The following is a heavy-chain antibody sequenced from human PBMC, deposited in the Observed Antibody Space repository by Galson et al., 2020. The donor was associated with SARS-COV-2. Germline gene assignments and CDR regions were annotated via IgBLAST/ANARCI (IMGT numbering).Heavy chain of an antibody. CDR3: ARVNYYDSSGLDI. CDR2: INPNSGGT. Sequence: ASVKVSCKASGYTFTGYYMHWVRQAPGQGLEWMGWINPNSGGTNYAQKFQGRVTMTRDTSISTAYMELSRLRSDDTAVYYCARVNYYDSSGLDIWGQGTMVTVSS. CDR1: GYTFTGYY. J-gene: IGHJ3*02. D-gene: IGHD3-22*01. V-gene: IGHV1-2*02.